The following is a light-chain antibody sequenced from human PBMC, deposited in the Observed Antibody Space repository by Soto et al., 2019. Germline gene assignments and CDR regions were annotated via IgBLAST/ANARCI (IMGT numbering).Light chain of an antibody. J-gene: IGLJ1*01. CDR3: GAWDDSLSAYV. V-gene: IGLV1-44*01. CDR1: SSNIGNNP. CDR2: SND. Sequence: QPVLTQPPSASGTPGQRVIVSCSGSSSNIGNNPVNWYHQLPGAAPRLLIYSNDQRPSGVPDRFSGFRSGISASLAIGGLQSEDEADYYCGAWDDSLSAYVFGTGTKVTVL.